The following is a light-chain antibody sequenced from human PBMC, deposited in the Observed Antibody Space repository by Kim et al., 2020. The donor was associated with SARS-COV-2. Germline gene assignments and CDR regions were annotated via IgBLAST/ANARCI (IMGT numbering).Light chain of an antibody. V-gene: IGKV1-33*01. J-gene: IGKJ1*01. CDR3: QQYDDVPRT. Sequence: ASVGDRVTSTCQASQDISNYLNWYQQKPGKAPKLLICDASNLQTGVPSRFSGSGSGTDFTFTVNSLQPEDIATYYCQQYDDVPRTFGQGTKVDIK. CDR2: DAS. CDR1: QDISNY.